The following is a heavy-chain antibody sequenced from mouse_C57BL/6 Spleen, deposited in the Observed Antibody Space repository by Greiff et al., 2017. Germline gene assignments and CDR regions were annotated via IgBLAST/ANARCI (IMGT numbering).Heavy chain of an antibody. CDR3: ARDYYGSFY. D-gene: IGHD1-1*01. V-gene: IGHV1-26*01. J-gene: IGHJ2*01. CDR1: GYTFTDYY. Sequence: EVQLQQSGPELVKPGASVKISCKASGYTFTDYYMNWVKQSHGKSLEWIGDINPNNGGTSYNQKFKGKATLTVDKSSSTAYMGLCSLTSEDSAVXYCARDYYGSFYWGQGTTLTVSS. CDR2: INPNNGGT.